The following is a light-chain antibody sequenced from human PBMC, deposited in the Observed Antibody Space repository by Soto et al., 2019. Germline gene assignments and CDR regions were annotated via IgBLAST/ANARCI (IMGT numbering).Light chain of an antibody. CDR1: QSVSSN. V-gene: IGKV3-15*01. CDR3: QQYNSWPRT. J-gene: IGKJ1*01. Sequence: EIVMTQSPATLSVSPGERATLSCRASQSVSSNLVWYQQKPGQAPRRLIYGASTRATGIPARFSGSGSGTEFTLTISSLQSEEFAVYYCQQYNSWPRTFGQGTKVEI. CDR2: GAS.